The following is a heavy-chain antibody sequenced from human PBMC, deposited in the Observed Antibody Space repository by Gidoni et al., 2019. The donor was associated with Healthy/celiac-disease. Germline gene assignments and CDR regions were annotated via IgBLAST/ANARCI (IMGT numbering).Heavy chain of an antibody. CDR1: GFTFSSYA. V-gene: IGHV3-23*01. D-gene: IGHD3-3*01. Sequence: EVQLLESGGGLVQPGGSLRLSCAASGFTFSSYAMRWVRQAPGKGLEWVSAISGSGGSTYYADSVKGRFTISRDNSKNTLYLQMNSLRAEDTAVYYCAIPHVLRFLEWLSTDDPMDVWGQGTTVTVSS. CDR2: ISGSGGST. J-gene: IGHJ6*02. CDR3: AIPHVLRFLEWLSTDDPMDV.